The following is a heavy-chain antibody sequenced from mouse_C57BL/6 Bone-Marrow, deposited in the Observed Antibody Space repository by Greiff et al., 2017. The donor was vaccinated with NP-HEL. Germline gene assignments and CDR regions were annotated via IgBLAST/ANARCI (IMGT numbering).Heavy chain of an antibody. J-gene: IGHJ4*01. Sequence: VQLQESGPGLVQPSQSLSITCTVSGFSFTSYGVHWVRQSPGKGLEWLGVIWSGGSTDYTAAFISRLSISTDNSNSQVIFKMNMMQADSTAIYYCANYYSSSENYYATDYWGQGPAVTGSS. CDR3: ANYYSSSENYYATDY. D-gene: IGHD1-1*01. CDR2: IWSGGST. CDR1: GFSFTSYG. V-gene: IGHV2-2*01.